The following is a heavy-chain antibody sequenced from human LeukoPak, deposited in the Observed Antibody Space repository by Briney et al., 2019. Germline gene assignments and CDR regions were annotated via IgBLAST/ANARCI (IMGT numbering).Heavy chain of an antibody. J-gene: IGHJ4*02. CDR2: ISDSGGST. D-gene: IGHD6-13*01. V-gene: IGHV3-23*01. CDR1: GFTFSTFA. CDR3: AKSHSVEQRGYFDH. Sequence: GGSLRLSCAASGFTFSTFAMTWVRQAPGEGLEWVATISDSGGSTYYADAVKGRFTISRDNSKDTLYAQMNSLRAEDGAVYYCAKSHSVEQRGYFDHWGQGTLVTVSS.